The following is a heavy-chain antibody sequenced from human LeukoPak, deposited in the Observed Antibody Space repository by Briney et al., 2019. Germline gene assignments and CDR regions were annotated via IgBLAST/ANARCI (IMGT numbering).Heavy chain of an antibody. J-gene: IGHJ4*02. Sequence: SETLSLTRTVSGGSISSYYWSWIRRPPGKGLEWIAYISDIGSINYNPSLKSRVTISLDTSKNQFSLKLSSVTAADTAVYYCAGHHPRNTVDFWGQGTLVTVSS. CDR3: AGHHPRNTVDF. CDR2: ISDIGSI. CDR1: GGSISSYY. D-gene: IGHD2/OR15-2a*01. V-gene: IGHV4-59*08.